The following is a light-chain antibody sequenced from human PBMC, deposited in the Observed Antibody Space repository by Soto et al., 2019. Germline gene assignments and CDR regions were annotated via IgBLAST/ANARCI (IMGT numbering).Light chain of an antibody. J-gene: IGKJ4*01. Sequence: IQLTQSPSSLSASVGDRVTITLRASQGISSYLGWYQQKPGKVPKLLVYAASTLQSGVPSRFSGSGSGTDFTLTIRSLQPEDFANYSCQQLNSYPLTFGGGSKVDVK. CDR3: QQLNSYPLT. CDR2: AAS. V-gene: IGKV1-9*01. CDR1: QGISSY.